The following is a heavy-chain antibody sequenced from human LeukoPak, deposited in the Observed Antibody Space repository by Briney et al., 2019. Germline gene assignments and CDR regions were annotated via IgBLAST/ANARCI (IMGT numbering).Heavy chain of an antibody. J-gene: IGHJ3*02. CDR3: ARGVGALNAFDI. V-gene: IGHV1-69*05. Sequence: SVKVSCKASGGTYSSYAISWVRQAPGQGLEWMGRIIPIFGTANYAQKFQGRVTMTRDTSTSTVYMELSSLRSEDTAVYYCARGVGALNAFDIWGQGTMVTVSS. CDR2: IIPIFGTA. CDR1: GGTYSSYA. D-gene: IGHD1-26*01.